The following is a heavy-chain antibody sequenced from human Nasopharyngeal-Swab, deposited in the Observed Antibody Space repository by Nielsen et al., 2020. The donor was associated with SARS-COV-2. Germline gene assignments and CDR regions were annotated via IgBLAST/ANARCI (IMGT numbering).Heavy chain of an antibody. V-gene: IGHV3-15*01. CDR3: TTDGGEYYDILTGYHLIGV. Sequence: GGSLRLSCAASGFTFSNAWMSWVRHAPGKGLEWVGRIKSKTDGGTTDYAAPVKGRFTISRDDSKNTLYLQMNSLKTEDTAVYYCTTDGGEYYDILTGYHLIGVWGQGTTVTVSS. CDR1: GFTFSNAW. J-gene: IGHJ6*02. D-gene: IGHD3-9*01. CDR2: IKSKTDGGTT.